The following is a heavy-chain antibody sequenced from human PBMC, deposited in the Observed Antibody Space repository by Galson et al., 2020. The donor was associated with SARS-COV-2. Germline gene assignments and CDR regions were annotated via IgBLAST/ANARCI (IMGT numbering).Heavy chain of an antibody. Sequence: SETLSLTCAVYGGSFSGYYWSWIRQPPGKGLEWIGEINHSGSTNYNPSLKSRVTISVDTSKNQFSLKLSSVTAADTAVYYCARGSLDPQGLLLWFETPMDVWGQGTTVTVSS. D-gene: IGHD3-10*01. CDR1: GGSFSGYY. V-gene: IGHV4-34*01. J-gene: IGHJ6*02. CDR3: ARGSLDPQGLLLWFETPMDV. CDR2: INHSGST.